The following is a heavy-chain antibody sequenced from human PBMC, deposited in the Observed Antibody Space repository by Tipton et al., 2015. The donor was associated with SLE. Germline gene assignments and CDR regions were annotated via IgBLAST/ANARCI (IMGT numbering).Heavy chain of an antibody. D-gene: IGHD3-10*01. J-gene: IGHJ4*02. V-gene: IGHV3-11*06. Sequence: SLRLSCAASGFSFSDYYMNWIRQAPGKGLEWLSYISSGSSYTNYADSVKGRFTITRDSAKNSLYLQMNSLRAEDTAVYYCAKEDYYYGSGSFDYWGQGTLVTVSS. CDR3: AKEDYYYGSGSFDY. CDR1: GFSFSDYY. CDR2: ISSGSSYT.